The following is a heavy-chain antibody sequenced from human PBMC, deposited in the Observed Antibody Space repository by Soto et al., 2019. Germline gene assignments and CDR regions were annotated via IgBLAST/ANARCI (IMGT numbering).Heavy chain of an antibody. CDR3: ATHRFGSGSYLYYGMDA. CDR2: VQYSGST. CDR1: GGSISSNY. V-gene: IGHV4-59*08. D-gene: IGHD3-10*01. Sequence: SETLSLTCTVSGGSISSNYWSWIRQPPGKGLEWIGYVQYSGSTNYNPSLQSRVTISEDTSKNQFSLKMSSVATADTAVYYCATHRFGSGSYLYYGMDAWGQGTTVTVSS. J-gene: IGHJ6*02.